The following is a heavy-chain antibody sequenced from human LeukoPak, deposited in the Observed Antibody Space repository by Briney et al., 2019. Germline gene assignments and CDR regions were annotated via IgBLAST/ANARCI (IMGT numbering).Heavy chain of an antibody. CDR3: ASFPPTMVRDYIDY. CDR2: INPNSGGT. CDR1: GYTFTSYG. Sequence: ASVKVSCKASGYTFTSYGISWVRQAPGQGLEWMGWINPNSGGTNYAQKFQGRVTMTRDTSISTAYMELSRLRSDDTAVYYCASFPPTMVRDYIDYWGQGTLVTVSS. D-gene: IGHD3-10*01. J-gene: IGHJ4*02. V-gene: IGHV1-2*02.